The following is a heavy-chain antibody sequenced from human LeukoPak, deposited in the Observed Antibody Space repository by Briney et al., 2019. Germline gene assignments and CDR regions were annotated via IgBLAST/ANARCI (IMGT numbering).Heavy chain of an antibody. CDR1: GFTFSSYA. D-gene: IGHD2-8*01. CDR3: ASWRYCTNGVCGPYYYGMDV. J-gene: IGHJ6*02. CDR2: ISYDGSNK. Sequence: GRSLRLSCAASGFTFSSYAMHWVRQAPGKGLEWVAVISYDGSNKYYADSVKGRFTISRDNSKNTLYLQMNSLRAEDTAVYYCASWRYCTNGVCGPYYYGMDVWGQGTTVTVSS. V-gene: IGHV3-30*04.